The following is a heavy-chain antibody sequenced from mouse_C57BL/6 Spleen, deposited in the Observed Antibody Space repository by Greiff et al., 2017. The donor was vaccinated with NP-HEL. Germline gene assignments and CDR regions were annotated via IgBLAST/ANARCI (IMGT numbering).Heavy chain of an antibody. CDR2: ISSGSSTI. CDR3: ARGVYYDYDRYWYFDV. Sequence: EVQVVESGGGLVKPGGSLKLSCAASGFTFSDYGMHWVRQAPEKGLEWVAYISSGSSTIYYADTVKGRFTISRDNAKNTLFLQMTSLRSEDTAMYYCARGVYYDYDRYWYFDVWGTGTTVTVSS. V-gene: IGHV5-17*01. J-gene: IGHJ1*03. D-gene: IGHD2-4*01. CDR1: GFTFSDYG.